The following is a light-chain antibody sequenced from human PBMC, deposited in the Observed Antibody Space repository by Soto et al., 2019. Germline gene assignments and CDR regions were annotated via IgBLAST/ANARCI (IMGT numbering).Light chain of an antibody. CDR2: WAS. CDR3: QHYYSTPYT. CDR1: QSVLYSSNNENY. Sequence: DIVLTQSPDSLAVSLGERATINCKSSQSVLYSSNNENYLAWYQQKSGQPPKLLIYWASTRESGVPDRFSGSGSGTDFTLTISSLQAEDVAVYYCQHYYSTPYTFGQGTKLEIK. V-gene: IGKV4-1*01. J-gene: IGKJ2*01.